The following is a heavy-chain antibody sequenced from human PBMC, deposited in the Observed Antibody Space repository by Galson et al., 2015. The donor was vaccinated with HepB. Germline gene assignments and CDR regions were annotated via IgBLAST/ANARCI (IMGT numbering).Heavy chain of an antibody. CDR3: ARSPGSSIDR. CDR1: GGSISTYY. Sequence: ETLSLTCTLSGGSISTYYWTWIRLSPGKGLEWIGHIYYSGTTHYNPSLKSRVTISVDTSKNQFSLKLTSISAADTAFYYCARSPGSSIDRWGQGTLVTVSS. J-gene: IGHJ5*02. V-gene: IGHV4-59*01. D-gene: IGHD3-10*01. CDR2: IYYSGTT.